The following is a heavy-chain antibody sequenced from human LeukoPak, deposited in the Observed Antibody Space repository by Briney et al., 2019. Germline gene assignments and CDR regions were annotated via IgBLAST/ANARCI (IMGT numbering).Heavy chain of an antibody. V-gene: IGHV1-69*05. CDR3: ARGIGSSLIRPWFDP. J-gene: IGHJ5*02. CDR2: IIPIFGTA. CDR1: GGTFSSYA. Sequence: ASVKVSCKASGGTFSSYAISWVRQAPGQGLEWMGGIIPIFGTANYAQKFQGRVTITTDESTSTVYMELSSLRSEDTAVYYCARGIGSSLIRPWFDPWGQGTLVTVSS. D-gene: IGHD6-6*01.